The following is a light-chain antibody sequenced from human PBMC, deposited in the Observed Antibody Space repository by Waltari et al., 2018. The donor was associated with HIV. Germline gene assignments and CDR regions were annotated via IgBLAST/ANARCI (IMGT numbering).Light chain of an antibody. CDR1: QSIGDL. CDR3: QQASSFPHT. V-gene: IGKV1-12*01. Sequence: DIQMTQSPSYVSASLGQTVTISCRANQSIGDLLAWYQQRTGEAPRLLVYAASRRENWVPAKFFAFVSETDFTLTITGLQSEDFATYYCQQASSFPHTFGGGTKV. CDR2: AAS. J-gene: IGKJ4*01.